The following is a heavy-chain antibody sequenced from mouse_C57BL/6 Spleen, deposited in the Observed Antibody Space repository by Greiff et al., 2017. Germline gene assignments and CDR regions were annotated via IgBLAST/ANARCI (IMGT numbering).Heavy chain of an antibody. J-gene: IGHJ3*01. D-gene: IGHD2-4*01. V-gene: IGHV1-55*01. Sequence: QVQLQQSGAELVKPGASVKMSCKASGYTFTSYWITWVKQRPGQGLEWIGDIYPGSGSTNYNEKFKSKATLTVDTSSSTAYMQLSSLTSEDSAVYYCARGGYDYDWFVYWGQGTLVTVSA. CDR1: GYTFTSYW. CDR3: ARGGYDYDWFVY. CDR2: IYPGSGST.